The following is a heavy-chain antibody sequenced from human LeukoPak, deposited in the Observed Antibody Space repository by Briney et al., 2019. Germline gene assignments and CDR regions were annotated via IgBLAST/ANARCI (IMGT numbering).Heavy chain of an antibody. V-gene: IGHV3-15*01. CDR3: TREAVTANGYFDY. Sequence: PGGSLRLSCAASGFTFSNAWMTWVRQAPGKGLEWVGRIKSKTDGGTTDYAAPVKGRFTISRDDSKNTLYLQMNSLKTEDTAVYYCTREAVTANGYFDYWGRGSLVTVSS. CDR1: GFTFSNAW. D-gene: IGHD2-21*02. J-gene: IGHJ4*02. CDR2: IKSKTDGGTT.